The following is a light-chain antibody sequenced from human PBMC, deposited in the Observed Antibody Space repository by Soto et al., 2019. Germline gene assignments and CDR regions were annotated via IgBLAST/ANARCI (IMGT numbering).Light chain of an antibody. V-gene: IGKV3-15*01. J-gene: IGKJ5*01. Sequence: EIGESVAPATLSVFTRERATPSFRASQSVGSNLAWYQQKPGQAPRLLIYGASTRATGIPARFSGSGSGTEFKLTINSLQSEEFSVYSCQPYNNWPSFGQGTRLEI. CDR3: QPYNNWPS. CDR2: GAS. CDR1: QSVGSN.